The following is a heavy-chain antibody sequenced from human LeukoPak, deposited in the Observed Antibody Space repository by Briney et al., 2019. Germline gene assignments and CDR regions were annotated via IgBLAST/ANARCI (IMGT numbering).Heavy chain of an antibody. CDR2: INHNSGGT. CDR3: ASQYYYGSGSYQDY. D-gene: IGHD3-10*01. V-gene: IGHV1-2*06. J-gene: IGHJ4*02. Sequence: ASVKVSCKASGYTFTGYYMHWVRQAPGQGLEWMGRINHNSGGTNYAQKFQGRVTMTRDTSISTAYMELSRLRSDDTAVYYCASQYYYGSGSYQDYWGQGTLVTVSS. CDR1: GYTFTGYY.